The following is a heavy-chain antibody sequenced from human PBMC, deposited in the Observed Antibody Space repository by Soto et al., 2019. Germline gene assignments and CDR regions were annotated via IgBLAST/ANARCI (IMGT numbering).Heavy chain of an antibody. Sequence: GGSLRLSCAASGFTFSSYGMHRVRQAPGKGLEWVAVISYDGSNKYYADSVKGRFTISRDNSKNTLYLQMNSLRAEDTAVYYCAKDLSPYSSGWDFDYWGQGTLVTVSS. V-gene: IGHV3-30*18. CDR1: GFTFSSYG. J-gene: IGHJ4*02. CDR2: ISYDGSNK. D-gene: IGHD6-19*01. CDR3: AKDLSPYSSGWDFDY.